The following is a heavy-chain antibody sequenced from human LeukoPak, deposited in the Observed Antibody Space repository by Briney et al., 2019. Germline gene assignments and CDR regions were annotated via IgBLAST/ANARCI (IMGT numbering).Heavy chain of an antibody. Sequence: SGGSLRLSCAASGFTFSSYGMHWVRQAPGKGLEWVAFIRYDGSNKYYADSVKGRFTISRDNSKNTLYLQMNSLRAEDTAVYYCAKDWGIDYWGQGTLVTVSS. D-gene: IGHD3-16*01. V-gene: IGHV3-30*02. J-gene: IGHJ4*02. CDR2: IRYDGSNK. CDR1: GFTFSSYG. CDR3: AKDWGIDY.